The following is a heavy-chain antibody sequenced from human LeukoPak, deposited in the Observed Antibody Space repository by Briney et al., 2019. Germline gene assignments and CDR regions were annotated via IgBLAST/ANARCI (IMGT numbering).Heavy chain of an antibody. CDR1: GFTLSGSA. CDR2: IRSKANSYAT. Sequence: PGGSLRLPCAASGFTLSGSAMHWVRQASGKGLEWVGRIRSKANSYATAYAASVKGRFTISRDDSKNTAYLQMNSLKTEDTAVYYCTRLGYFDLWGRGTLVTVSS. V-gene: IGHV3-73*01. J-gene: IGHJ2*01. CDR3: TRLGYFDL.